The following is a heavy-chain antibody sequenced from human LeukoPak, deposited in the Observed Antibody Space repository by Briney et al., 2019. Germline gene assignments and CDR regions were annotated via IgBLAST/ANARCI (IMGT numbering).Heavy chain of an antibody. Sequence: GGSLRLSCAASGFTFSSFSMNWVRQAPGKGLESVSSISSSSSYIYYADSVKGRFTISRDNAKNSLYLQMNSLRAEDTAVYYCARDPYNVATPGTGYWGQGTLVTVSS. D-gene: IGHD6-13*01. V-gene: IGHV3-21*01. J-gene: IGHJ4*02. CDR3: ARDPYNVATPGTGY. CDR2: ISSSSSYI. CDR1: GFTFSSFS.